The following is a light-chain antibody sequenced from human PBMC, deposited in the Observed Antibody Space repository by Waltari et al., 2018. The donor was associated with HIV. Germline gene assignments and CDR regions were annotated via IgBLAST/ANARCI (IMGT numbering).Light chain of an antibody. CDR2: GNS. CDR1: TSNYV. Sequence: QSVLTQPPSVSGAPGQRVTISCTGSTSNYVIHWYQQLPGTAPKLLIHGNSNRPSGVPDRFSGSKSGTSASLAISGLQADDEADYYCLSYDTSLSSWVFGGGTKLTVL. CDR3: LSYDTSLSSWV. V-gene: IGLV1-40*01. J-gene: IGLJ3*02.